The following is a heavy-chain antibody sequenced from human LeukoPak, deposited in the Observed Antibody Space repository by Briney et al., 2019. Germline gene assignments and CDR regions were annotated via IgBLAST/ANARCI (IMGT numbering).Heavy chain of an antibody. CDR2: IIPILGTA. D-gene: IGHD3-3*01. CDR1: GGTFSSYA. V-gene: IGHV1-69*13. J-gene: IGHJ4*02. Sequence: ASVKVSCKASGGTFSSYAISWVRQAPGQGLEWMGGIIPILGTANYAQKFQGRVTITADESTSTAYMELSSLRSEDTAVYYCALGLRFLEWLLPFGYWGQGTLVTVSS. CDR3: ALGLRFLEWLLPFGY.